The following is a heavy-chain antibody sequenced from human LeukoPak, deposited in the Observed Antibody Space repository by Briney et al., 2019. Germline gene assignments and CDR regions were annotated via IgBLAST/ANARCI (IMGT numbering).Heavy chain of an antibody. V-gene: IGHV3-74*01. D-gene: IGHD5-18*01. CDR2: INSDGSST. Sequence: GGSLRLYCAASGFTFSSYWMHWVRQAPGQGLVWVSRINSDGSSTSYADSVKGRFTISRDNDKNTLYLQMNSLRAEDTAVYYCARDTRRDTAMGHWGQGTLVTVSS. J-gene: IGHJ4*02. CDR1: GFTFSSYW. CDR3: ARDTRRDTAMGH.